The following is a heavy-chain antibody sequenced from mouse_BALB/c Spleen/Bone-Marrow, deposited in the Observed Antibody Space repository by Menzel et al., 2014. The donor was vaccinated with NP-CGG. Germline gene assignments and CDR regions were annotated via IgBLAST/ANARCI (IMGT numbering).Heavy chain of an antibody. D-gene: IGHD1-1*01. V-gene: IGHV1S135*01. CDR1: GYAFTSYN. J-gene: IGHJ3*01. CDR2: IDPYNGGT. Sequence: VQLKDSGPELVKPGASVKVSCKASGYAFTSYNMYWVKQSHGKSLEWIGHIDPYNGGTSYNQKFKGKATLTVDKSSSTAYMNLNSLTSEDSAVYYCARENYGSSPAYWGQGTLVTVSA. CDR3: ARENYGSSPAY.